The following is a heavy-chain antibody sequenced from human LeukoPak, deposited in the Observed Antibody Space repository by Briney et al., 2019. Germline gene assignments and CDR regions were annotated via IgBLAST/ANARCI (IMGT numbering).Heavy chain of an antibody. Sequence: LAGGSLRLSCVASGFTFSNYAMNWVRHAPGKGLEWVSVSGSGGDTYYVDSVKVRFTISRENSKNTLYLQMNSLRAEDTAVYYCAKARGGTYRTYYFDYGGQGTLVTVSS. CDR3: AKARGGTYRTYYFDY. D-gene: IGHD1-26*01. CDR2: SGSGGDT. CDR1: GFTFSNYA. J-gene: IGHJ4*02. V-gene: IGHV3-23*01.